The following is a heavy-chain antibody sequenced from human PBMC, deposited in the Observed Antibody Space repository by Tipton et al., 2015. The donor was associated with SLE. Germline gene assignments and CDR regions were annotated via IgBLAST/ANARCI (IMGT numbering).Heavy chain of an antibody. D-gene: IGHD5-12*01. J-gene: IGHJ4*02. CDR1: GGSISSDDYY. CDR3: ARGGVGGYDYFGF. V-gene: IGHV4-31*03. CDR2: ISYSGSP. Sequence: TLSLTCTVSGGSISSDDYYWTWIRQHPGKGLEWIGHISYSGSPYYNPSLRSRVTISVDMSKNHFSLKLSSVTAADTAVYYCARGGVGGYDYFGFWGPGTLVTVSA.